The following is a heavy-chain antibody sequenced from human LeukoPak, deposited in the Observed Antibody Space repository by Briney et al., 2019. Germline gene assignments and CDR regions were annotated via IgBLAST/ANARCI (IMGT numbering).Heavy chain of an antibody. Sequence: PGGSLRLSCAASGFTFSSYAMSWVRRAPGKGLEWVSAISGSGGSTYYADSVKGRFTISRDNSKNTLYLQMNSLRAEDTAVYYCAKDKKLWFGEHSGDYFDYWGQGTLVTVSS. CDR3: AKDKKLWFGEHSGDYFDY. D-gene: IGHD3-10*01. CDR2: ISGSGGST. J-gene: IGHJ4*02. CDR1: GFTFSSYA. V-gene: IGHV3-23*01.